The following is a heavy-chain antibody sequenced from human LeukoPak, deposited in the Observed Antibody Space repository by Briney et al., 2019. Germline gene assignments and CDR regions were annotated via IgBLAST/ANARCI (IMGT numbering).Heavy chain of an antibody. Sequence: NPSETLSLTCTVSGGSISSYYWSWIRQPAGKGLEWIGRIYTSGRTNYNPSLKSRVTISEDKPKNQFSLKLSSVTAADTAVYYCARDYSSSFGLDYWGQGTLVTVSS. CDR1: GGSISSYY. CDR3: ARDYSSSFGLDY. V-gene: IGHV4-4*07. CDR2: IYTSGRT. D-gene: IGHD6-6*01. J-gene: IGHJ4*02.